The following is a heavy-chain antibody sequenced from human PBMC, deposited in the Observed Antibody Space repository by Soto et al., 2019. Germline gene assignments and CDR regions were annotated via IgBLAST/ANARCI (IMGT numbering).Heavy chain of an antibody. CDR1: GSTFSSYG. D-gene: IGHD4-17*01. J-gene: IGHJ6*02. Sequence: GGSLRLSCAASGSTFSSYGMHWVRQAPGKGLEWVAVISYDGSNKYYADSVKGRFTISRDNSKNTLYLQMNSLRAEDTAVYYCAKGGQETTWYYYGMDVWGQGTTVTVSS. CDR3: AKGGQETTWYYYGMDV. CDR2: ISYDGSNK. V-gene: IGHV3-30*18.